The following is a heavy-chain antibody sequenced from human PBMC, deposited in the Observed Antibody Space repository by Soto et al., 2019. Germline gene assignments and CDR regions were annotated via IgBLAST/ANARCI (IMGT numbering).Heavy chain of an antibody. CDR1: GGSFSGYY. J-gene: IGHJ4*02. V-gene: IGHV4-34*01. D-gene: IGHD2-8*02. Sequence: QVQLQQWGAGLLKPSETLSLTCAVYGGSFSGYYWTWIRQPPGTGLEWIGEINHSGSTNYNPSLKGRVPISVATSKNQFSLKLTSVTAADTAVYYCARDKITGLFDYWGQGTLVTVSS. CDR3: ARDKITGLFDY. CDR2: INHSGST.